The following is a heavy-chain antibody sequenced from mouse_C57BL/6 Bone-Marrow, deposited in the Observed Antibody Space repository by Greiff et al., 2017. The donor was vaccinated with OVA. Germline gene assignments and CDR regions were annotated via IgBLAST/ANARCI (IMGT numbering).Heavy chain of an antibody. J-gene: IGHJ4*01. Sequence: EVQRVESGGGLVKPGGSLKLSCAASGFTFSSYAMSWVRQTPEKRLEWVATISDGGSYTYYPDNVKGRFTISRDNAKNNLYLQMSHLKSEDTAMYYCAREGIYYYGSSYDYYAMDYWGQGTSVTVSS. D-gene: IGHD1-1*01. CDR2: ISDGGSYT. CDR1: GFTFSSYA. CDR3: AREGIYYYGSSYDYYAMDY. V-gene: IGHV5-4*01.